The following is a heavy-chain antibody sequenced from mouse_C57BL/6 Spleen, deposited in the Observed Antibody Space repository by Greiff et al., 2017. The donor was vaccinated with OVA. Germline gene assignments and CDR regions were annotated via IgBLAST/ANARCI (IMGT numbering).Heavy chain of an antibody. CDR2: INPGSGGT. CDR3: ARRPVVAPYYFDY. Sequence: QVQLKESGAELVRPGTSVKVSCKASGYAFTNYLIEWVKQRPGQGLEWIGVINPGSGGTNYNEKFKGKATLTADKSSSTAYMQLSSLTSEDSAVYFCARRPVVAPYYFDYWGQGTTLTVSS. J-gene: IGHJ2*01. CDR1: GYAFTNYL. D-gene: IGHD1-1*01. V-gene: IGHV1-54*01.